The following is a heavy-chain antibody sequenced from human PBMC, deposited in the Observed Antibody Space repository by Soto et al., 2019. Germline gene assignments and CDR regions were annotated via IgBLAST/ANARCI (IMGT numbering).Heavy chain of an antibody. J-gene: IGHJ2*01. Sequence: GGSLRLSCAAPGFTFSSYAMHWVRQAPGKGLEWVAVISYDGSNKYYADSVKGRFTISRDNSKNTLYLQMNSLRAEDTAVYYCVREGYSSVWNDWYFDLWGRGTLVTVSS. D-gene: IGHD6-19*01. CDR2: ISYDGSNK. CDR3: VREGYSSVWNDWYFDL. CDR1: GFTFSSYA. V-gene: IGHV3-30-3*01.